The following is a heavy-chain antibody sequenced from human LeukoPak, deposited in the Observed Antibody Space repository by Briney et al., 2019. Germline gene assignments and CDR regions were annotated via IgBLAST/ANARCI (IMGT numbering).Heavy chain of an antibody. CDR2: IKQDGSEK. V-gene: IGHV3-7*03. J-gene: IGHJ4*02. CDR3: ARDNNWSSDY. D-gene: IGHD1-20*01. Sequence: GGSLGLSCAASGFTFSNYWMSWVRQAPGKGLEWVANIKQDGSEKYYVGSVKGRFTISRDNAKNSLYLQTNSLRAEDTAVYYCARDNNWSSDYWGQGTLVTVSS. CDR1: GFTFSNYW.